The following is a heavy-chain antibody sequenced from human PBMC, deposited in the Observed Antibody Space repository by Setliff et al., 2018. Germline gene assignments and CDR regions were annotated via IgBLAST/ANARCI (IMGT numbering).Heavy chain of an antibody. CDR2: INHSGST. CDR3: ARGRNVAIRLLDS. V-gene: IGHV4-34*01. Sequence: KTSETLSLTCAASGGTFTYYYWTWIRQPPGKGLEWIGEINHSGSTNYNPSLKSRVTMSIDTSKNQFSLNLRYVTAADTAVYYRARGRNVAIRLLDSWGQGNLVTVSS. J-gene: IGHJ4*02. D-gene: IGHD6-6*01. CDR1: GGTFTYYY.